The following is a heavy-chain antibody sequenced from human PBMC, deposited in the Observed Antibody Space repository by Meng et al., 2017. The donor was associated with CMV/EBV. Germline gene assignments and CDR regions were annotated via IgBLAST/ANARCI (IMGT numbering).Heavy chain of an antibody. CDR3: AIVDSRAYPGSY. D-gene: IGHD3-22*01. V-gene: IGHV1-18*01. CDR2: ISAYNGNT. Sequence: ASVKVSCKASGYTFTSYGISWVRQAPGQGLEWMGWISAYNGNTNYAQKLRGRVTMTTDTSTSTAYMELRSLRSDDTAVYYCAIVDSRAYPGSYWGQGTLVTVSS. CDR1: GYTFTSYG. J-gene: IGHJ4*02.